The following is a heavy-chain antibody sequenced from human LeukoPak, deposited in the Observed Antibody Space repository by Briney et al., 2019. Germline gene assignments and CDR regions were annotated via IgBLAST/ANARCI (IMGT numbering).Heavy chain of an antibody. CDR1: GDSISSQSW. CDR2: IYYSGST. CDR3: ARQYGP. V-gene: IGHV4-39*01. J-gene: IGHJ4*02. D-gene: IGHD3-10*01. Sequence: SETLSLTCAVSGDSISSQSWWSWVRQPPGKGLEWIGSIYYSGSTYYNPSLKSRVTISVDTSKNQFSLKLNSVTATDTAVYYCARQYGPWGQGTLVTVSS.